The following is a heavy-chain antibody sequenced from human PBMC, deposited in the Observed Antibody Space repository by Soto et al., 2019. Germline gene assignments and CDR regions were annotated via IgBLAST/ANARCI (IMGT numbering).Heavy chain of an antibody. V-gene: IGHV1-69*02. CDR1: GGTFSSYT. D-gene: IGHD5-12*01. J-gene: IGHJ4*02. CDR2: IIPILGIA. CDR3: ASRGYSGYDLQAPGFDY. Sequence: SVKVSCKASGGTFSSYTISWVRQAPGQGLEWMGRIIPILGIANYAQKFQGRVTITADKSTSTAYMELSSLRSEDTAVYYCASRGYSGYDLQAPGFDYWGQGTLVTVSS.